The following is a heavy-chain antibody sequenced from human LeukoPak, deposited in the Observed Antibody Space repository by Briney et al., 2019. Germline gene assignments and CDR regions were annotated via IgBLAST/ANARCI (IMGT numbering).Heavy chain of an antibody. CDR2: ISSSSSYI. Sequence: GGSLRPSCAASGFTFSSYSMNWVRQAPGKGLEWVSSISSSSSYIYYADSVKGRFTISRDNAKNSLYLQMNSLRAEDTAVYYCARDGSGSYSWFDPWGQGTLVTVSS. D-gene: IGHD3-10*01. J-gene: IGHJ5*02. CDR1: GFTFSSYS. V-gene: IGHV3-21*01. CDR3: ARDGSGSYSWFDP.